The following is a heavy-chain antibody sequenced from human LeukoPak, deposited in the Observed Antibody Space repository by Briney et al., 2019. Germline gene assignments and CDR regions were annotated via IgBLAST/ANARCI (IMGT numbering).Heavy chain of an antibody. CDR2: ISWNSGSI. J-gene: IGHJ4*02. CDR1: GFTFDDYA. Sequence: PGGSLRLSCAASGFTFDDYAMHWVRQAPGKGLEWVSGISWNSGSIGYADSVKGRFTISRDNAKNSLYLQMNSLRAEDTAVYYCARDLYYDSSGYPGGYWGQGTLVTVSS. CDR3: ARDLYYDSSGYPGGY. D-gene: IGHD3-22*01. V-gene: IGHV3-9*01.